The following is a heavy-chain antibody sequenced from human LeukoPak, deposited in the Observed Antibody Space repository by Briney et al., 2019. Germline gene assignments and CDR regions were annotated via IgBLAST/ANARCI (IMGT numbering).Heavy chain of an antibody. CDR1: GGSISSYY. CDR2: IYYSGST. V-gene: IGHV4-59*01. J-gene: IGHJ6*02. D-gene: IGHD2-15*01. Sequence: SETLSLTCTVSGGSISSYYWSWIRQPPGKGLEWIGYIYYSGSTNYNPSLKSRVTISVDTSKNQFSLKLSSVTAADTAVYYCARDSRDGSGGSCYSQACYYYGMDVWGQGTTVTVSS. CDR3: ARDSRDGSGGSCYSQACYYYGMDV.